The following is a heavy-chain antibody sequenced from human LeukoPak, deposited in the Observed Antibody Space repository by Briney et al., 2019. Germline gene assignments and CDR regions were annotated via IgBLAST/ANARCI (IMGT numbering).Heavy chain of an antibody. V-gene: IGHV3-30*02. Sequence: PGGSLRLSCAASGFTFSSYGMHWVRQAPGKGLEWVAFIQYDGSNKYYADSVKGRFTISRDNSKNTLYLQMNSLRAEDTAVYYCAKDYYGSGSYYNGDTDYWGQGTLVTVSS. CDR2: IQYDGSNK. J-gene: IGHJ4*02. CDR3: AKDYYGSGSYYNGDTDY. CDR1: GFTFSSYG. D-gene: IGHD3-10*01.